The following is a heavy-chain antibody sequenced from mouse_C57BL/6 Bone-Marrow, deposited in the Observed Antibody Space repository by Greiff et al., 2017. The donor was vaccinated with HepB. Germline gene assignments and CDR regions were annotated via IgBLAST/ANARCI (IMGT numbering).Heavy chain of an antibody. D-gene: IGHD2-3*01. J-gene: IGHJ4*01. Sequence: VQLKESGAELMKPGASVKLSCKATGYTFTGYWIEWVKQRPGHGLEWIGVINPNYGTTSYNQKFKGKATLTVDQSSSTAYMQLNSLTSEDSAVYYCASGWLPPYAMDYWGQGTSVTVSS. CDR2: INPNYGTT. CDR1: GYTFTGYW. V-gene: IGHV1-39*01. CDR3: ASGWLPPYAMDY.